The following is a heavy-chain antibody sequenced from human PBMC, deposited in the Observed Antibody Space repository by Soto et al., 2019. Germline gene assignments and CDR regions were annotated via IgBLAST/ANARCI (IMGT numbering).Heavy chain of an antibody. CDR2: ISAYNGNT. J-gene: IGHJ5*02. CDR1: GYTFTSYG. Sequence: ASVKVSCKASGYTFTSYGISWVRQAPGQGLEWMGWISAYNGNTNYAQKLQGRVTMTTDTSTSTAYMELRSLRSDDTAVYYCARDDYYGSGTHCSFDPWGQGTLVTVSS. D-gene: IGHD3-10*01. CDR3: ARDDYYGSGTHCSFDP. V-gene: IGHV1-18*01.